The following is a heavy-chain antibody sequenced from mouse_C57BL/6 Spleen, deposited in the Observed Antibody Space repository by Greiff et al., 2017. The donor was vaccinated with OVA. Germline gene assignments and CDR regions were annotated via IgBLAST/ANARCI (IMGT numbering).Heavy chain of an antibody. CDR2: IDPSDSYT. CDR3: ARSFTTVDFDY. D-gene: IGHD1-1*01. J-gene: IGHJ2*01. CDR1: GYTFTSYW. V-gene: IGHV1-50*01. Sequence: QVQLQQSGAELVKPGASVKLSCKASGYTFTSYWMQWVKQRPGQGLEWIGEIDPSDSYTNYNQKFKGKATLTVDTSSSTAYMQLSSLTSEDSAVYYCARSFTTVDFDYWGQGTTLTVSS.